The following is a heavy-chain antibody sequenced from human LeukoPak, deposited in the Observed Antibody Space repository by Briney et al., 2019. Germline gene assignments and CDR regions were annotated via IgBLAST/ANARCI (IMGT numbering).Heavy chain of an antibody. D-gene: IGHD3-22*01. Sequence: GGSLRLSCAASGFTFSSFVMSWVRQAPVKGLEWVSAISGDGGSTYYADSVKGRFTISRDTSRNTLYLQINSLRAEDTAVYYCAKARSGYYFDYWGQGTLVTVSS. CDR3: AKARSGYYFDY. CDR1: GFTFSSFV. J-gene: IGHJ4*02. CDR2: ISGDGGST. V-gene: IGHV3-23*01.